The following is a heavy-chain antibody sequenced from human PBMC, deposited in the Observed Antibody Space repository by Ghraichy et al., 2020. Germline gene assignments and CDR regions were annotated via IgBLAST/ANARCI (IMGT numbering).Heavy chain of an antibody. CDR2: ISGSGGST. CDR1: GFTFSSYT. V-gene: IGHV3-23*01. Sequence: GGSLRLSCAASGFTFSSYTMSWVRQAPGKGLEWVSAISGSGGSTYYADSVKGRFTISRDNSKNTLYLQMNSLRAEDTAVYYCAKASGYDTSGYYLDYWDQGTLVTVSS. D-gene: IGHD3-22*01. CDR3: AKASGYDTSGYYLDY. J-gene: IGHJ4*02.